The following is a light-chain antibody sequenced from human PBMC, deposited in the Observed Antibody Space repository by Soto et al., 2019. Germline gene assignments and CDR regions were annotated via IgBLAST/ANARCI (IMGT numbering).Light chain of an antibody. J-gene: IGLJ3*02. CDR2: DVS. CDR1: SSDVGRYNY. Sequence: QSALTQPASVSGSPGQSITISCTGTSSDVGRYNYVSWYQQHPGKAPKLMIYDVSNRPSGVSNRFSGSKSGNTASLTISGLQAGDEADYYCSSYTSSSTAVFGGGTKLTVL. V-gene: IGLV2-14*03. CDR3: SSYTSSSTAV.